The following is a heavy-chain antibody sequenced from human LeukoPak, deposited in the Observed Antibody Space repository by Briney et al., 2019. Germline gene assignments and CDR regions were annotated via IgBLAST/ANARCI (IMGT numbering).Heavy chain of an antibody. J-gene: IGHJ4*02. Sequence: PGGSLRLSCAASGFTFSTYSMNWVRQAPGKGLEWVSSISGSSTYIFYADSVKGRFTISRDNAKNSLYLRMNSLRVEDTAVYYCARVKGTERDYWGQGTLVTVSS. D-gene: IGHD3/OR15-3a*01. CDR1: GFTFSTYS. V-gene: IGHV3-21*01. CDR3: ARVKGTERDY. CDR2: ISGSSTYI.